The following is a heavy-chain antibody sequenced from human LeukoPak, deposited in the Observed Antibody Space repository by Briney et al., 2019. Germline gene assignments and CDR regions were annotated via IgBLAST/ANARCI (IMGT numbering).Heavy chain of an antibody. CDR1: GYSFTTYY. V-gene: IGHV1-46*01. D-gene: IGHD6-13*01. CDR2: INPNAGTT. J-gene: IGHJ4*02. Sequence: GASVKVSCKASGYSFTTYYMHWVRQAPGQGLEWMGAINPNAGTTSYTQKVQGRVTMTRDTSTSTVFMELTSLRPEDTAVYYCARRIAMEAVGTQIDYWGQGTLVTVSS. CDR3: ARRIAMEAVGTQIDY.